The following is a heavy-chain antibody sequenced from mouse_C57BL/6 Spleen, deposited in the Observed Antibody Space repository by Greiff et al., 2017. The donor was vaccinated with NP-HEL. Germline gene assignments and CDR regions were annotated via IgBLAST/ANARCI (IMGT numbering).Heavy chain of an antibody. CDR2: ISSGGSYT. CDR3: ARPRRGSSRYFDV. Sequence: EVQVVESGGDLVKPGGSLKLSCAASGFTFSSYGMSWVRQTPDKRLEWVATISSGGSYTYYPDSVKGRFTISRDNAKNTLYLQMSSLKSEDTAMYYGARPRRGSSRYFDVWGTGTTVTVSS. CDR1: GFTFSSYG. J-gene: IGHJ1*03. V-gene: IGHV5-6*01. D-gene: IGHD1-1*01.